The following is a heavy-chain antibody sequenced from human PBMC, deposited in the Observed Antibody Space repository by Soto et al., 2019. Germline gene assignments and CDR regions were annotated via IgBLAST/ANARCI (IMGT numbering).Heavy chain of an antibody. J-gene: IGHJ5*02. CDR3: ARPYVDWLLRGWFDP. V-gene: IGHV4-39*01. D-gene: IGHD3-9*01. Sequence: SETLSLTCTVSGGSISSSSYYWGWIRQPPGKGLEWIGSIYYSGSTYYNPSLKSRVTISVDTSKNQFSLKLSSVTAADTAVYYCARPYVDWLLRGWFDPWGHGTLVTVSS. CDR2: IYYSGST. CDR1: GGSISSSSYY.